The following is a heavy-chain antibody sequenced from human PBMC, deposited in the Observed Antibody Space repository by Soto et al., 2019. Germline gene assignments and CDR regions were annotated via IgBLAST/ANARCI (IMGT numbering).Heavy chain of an antibody. CDR1: GYSVSSSDYY. CDR2: MFYSGLT. J-gene: IGHJ6*02. V-gene: IGHV4-39*05. CDR3: APLSVSLSGPYGIHV. Sequence: SETTSITCSVCGYSVSSSDYYWALIRQPPGKGLEWIGSMFYSGLTYYNPSLKSRVTLSVDTSKNQFSVGLNSVTAADTAVYYCAPLSVSLSGPYGIHVWGQGTTVTVSS. D-gene: IGHD2-15*01.